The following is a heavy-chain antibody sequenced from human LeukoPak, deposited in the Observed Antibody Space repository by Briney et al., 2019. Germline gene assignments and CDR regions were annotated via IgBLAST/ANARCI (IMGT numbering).Heavy chain of an antibody. D-gene: IGHD6-13*01. CDR3: ARGRRAAAGTLFY. J-gene: IGHJ4*02. Sequence: ASVKVPCKASGYTFTSYDINWVRQATGQGLEWMGWMNPNSGNTGYAQKFQGRVTMTRNTSISTAYMELSSLRSEDTAVYYCARGRRAAAGTLFYWGQGTLVTVSS. CDR1: GYTFTSYD. CDR2: MNPNSGNT. V-gene: IGHV1-8*01.